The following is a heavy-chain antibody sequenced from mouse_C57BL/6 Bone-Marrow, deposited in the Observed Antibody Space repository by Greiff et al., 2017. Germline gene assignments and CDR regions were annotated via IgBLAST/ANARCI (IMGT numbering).Heavy chain of an antibody. Sequence: QVQLQQPGAELVKPGASVKMSCKASGYTFTSYWITWVKQRPGQGLEWIGDIYPGSGSTNYNEKFKSKATLTVDTSSSTAYMKLSSLTSEDSAVYYCARGPSNAKDYWGQVTSVTVSS. CDR1: GYTFTSYW. D-gene: IGHD6-1*01. CDR3: ARGPSNAKDY. J-gene: IGHJ4*01. V-gene: IGHV1-55*01. CDR2: IYPGSGST.